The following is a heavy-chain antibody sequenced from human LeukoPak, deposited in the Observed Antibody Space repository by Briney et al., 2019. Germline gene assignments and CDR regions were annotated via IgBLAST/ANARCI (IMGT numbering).Heavy chain of an antibody. J-gene: IGHJ4*02. V-gene: IGHV3-48*03. CDR2: ISSSGSSI. CDR3: ARSKYSASHVDY. CDR1: GFTFSSYE. D-gene: IGHD6-6*01. Sequence: GGSLRLSCAASGFTFSSYEMKWVRQAPGKGLEWVSHISSSGSSIYYADSVKGRFTISRDNAKNTLYLQMNSLTAEDTALYYCARSKYSASHVDYWGQGTLVTVSS.